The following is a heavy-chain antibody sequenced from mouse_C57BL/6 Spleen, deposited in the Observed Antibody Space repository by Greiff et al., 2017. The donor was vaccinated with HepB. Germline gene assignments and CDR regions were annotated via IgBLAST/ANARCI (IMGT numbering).Heavy chain of an antibody. CDR2: IDPETGGT. D-gene: IGHD2-1*01. J-gene: IGHJ4*01. CDR3: TKRENYYGNHAGGYYAMDY. CDR1: GYTFTDYE. Sequence: VQLQQSGAELVRPGASVTLSCKASGYTFTDYEMHWVKQTPVHGLEWIGAIDPETGGTAYNQKFKGKAILTADKSSSTAYMELRSLTSEDSAVYYCTKRENYYGNHAGGYYAMDYWGQGTSVTVSS. V-gene: IGHV1-15*01.